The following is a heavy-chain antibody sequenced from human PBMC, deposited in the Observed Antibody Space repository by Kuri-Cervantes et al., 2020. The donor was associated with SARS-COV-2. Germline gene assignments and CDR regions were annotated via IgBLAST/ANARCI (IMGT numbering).Heavy chain of an antibody. V-gene: IGHV1-3*01. Sequence: GGSLRLSCKTSGYTFTSYAMHWVRQAPGQRLEWMGWINAGNGNTKYSQKFQGRVTITRDTSASTAYMELSSLRSEDTAVYYCARDDVSWGIAVAGTFFAYWGQGTLVTVSS. CDR3: ARDDVSWGIAVAGTFFAY. J-gene: IGHJ4*02. CDR1: GYTFTSYA. D-gene: IGHD6-19*01. CDR2: INAGNGNT.